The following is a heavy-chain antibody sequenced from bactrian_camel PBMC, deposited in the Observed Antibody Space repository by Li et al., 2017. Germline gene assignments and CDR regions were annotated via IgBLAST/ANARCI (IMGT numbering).Heavy chain of an antibody. CDR2: IDSDGIA. D-gene: IGHD2*01. CDR3: AARGPYCYTKLSVRDFTY. CDR1: GAPYSTFA. J-gene: IGHJ6*01. V-gene: IGHV3S53*01. Sequence: HVQLVESGGGSAQAGGSLRLSCTASGAPYSTFAVAWFRQAAGKEREGVAAIDSDGIASYADSVKGRFTISQDNAKNTVYLQMNSLKPEDTAMYYCAARGPYCYTKLSVRDFTYWGQGTQVTVS.